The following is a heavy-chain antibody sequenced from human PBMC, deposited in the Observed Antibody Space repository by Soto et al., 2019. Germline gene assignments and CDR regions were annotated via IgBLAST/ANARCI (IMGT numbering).Heavy chain of an antibody. V-gene: IGHV3-30-3*01. CDR1: GFTFSSYA. CDR2: ISYDGSNK. CDR3: VRGRYCSGGSCYSWWNYYGMDV. Sequence: QVQLVESGGGVVQPGRSLRLSCAASGFTFSSYAMHWVRQAPGKGLEWVAVISYDGSNKYYADSVKGRFTISRDNSKNTLYLQMNSLRAEDTAVYYCVRGRYCSGGSCYSWWNYYGMDVWGQGTTVTVSS. J-gene: IGHJ6*02. D-gene: IGHD2-15*01.